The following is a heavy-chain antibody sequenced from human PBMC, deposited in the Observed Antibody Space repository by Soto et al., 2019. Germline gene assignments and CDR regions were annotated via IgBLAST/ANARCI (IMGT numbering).Heavy chain of an antibody. Sequence: QGQLEQSGAEVRRPGSSVKVSCKASGGSFSSYSISWVRQAPGHGLEWMGRIVPVLGTANSAQKFQGRVAFSADVSTATAYMELRSLRSDDPAIYFCARDSPGGGYYYGMDVWGQGTTVIVSS. J-gene: IGHJ6*02. D-gene: IGHD3-16*01. CDR3: ARDSPGGGYYYGMDV. CDR1: GGSFSSYS. V-gene: IGHV1-69*01. CDR2: IVPVLGTA.